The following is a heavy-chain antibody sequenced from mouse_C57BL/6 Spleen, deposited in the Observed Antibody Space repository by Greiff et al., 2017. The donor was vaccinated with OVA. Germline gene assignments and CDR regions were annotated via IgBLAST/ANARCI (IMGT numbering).Heavy chain of an antibody. V-gene: IGHV3-8*01. D-gene: IGHD2-2*01. CDR1: GYSITSDY. Sequence: DVQLQESGPGLAKPSQTLSLTCSVTGYSITSDYWNWIRKFPGNKLEYMGYISYSGSTYYNPSLKSRISITRDTSKNQYYLQLNSVTTEDTATYYCARGPFYYGYDGSYFDYWGQGTTLTVSS. CDR3: ARGPFYYGYDGSYFDY. CDR2: ISYSGST. J-gene: IGHJ2*01.